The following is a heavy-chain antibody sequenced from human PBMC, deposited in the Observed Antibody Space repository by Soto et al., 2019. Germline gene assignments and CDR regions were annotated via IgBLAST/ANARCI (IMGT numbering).Heavy chain of an antibody. V-gene: IGHV3-15*07. CDR2: IKTKIDGGTT. CDR1: GFTFSSAW. Sequence: EVQLVESGGGLVKPGGSLRLSCAASGFTFSSAWMNWVRQAPGKGLEWVGRIKTKIDGGTTDYAAPVKGRFTISRDDSKNTLYLQMNSLKTEDTAVYYCTTDWDSGWYHWGQGTLVTVSS. J-gene: IGHJ5*02. D-gene: IGHD6-19*01. CDR3: TTDWDSGWYH.